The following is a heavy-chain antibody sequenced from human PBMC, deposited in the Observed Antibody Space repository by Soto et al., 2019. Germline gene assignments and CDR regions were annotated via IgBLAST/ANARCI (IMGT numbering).Heavy chain of an antibody. Sequence: ASVKVSCKASGYTFTGYYLHWVRQAPGQGPEWMGWVQPNSGGTFYAQKLQGRVTMTRDTSISTAFMELSGLTSDDTAVYYCARDAHYDFGKAPGHNWFDPWGHGTLVTVSS. V-gene: IGHV1-2*02. CDR2: VQPNSGGT. D-gene: IGHD3-3*01. CDR3: ARDAHYDFGKAPGHNWFDP. CDR1: GYTFTGYY. J-gene: IGHJ5*02.